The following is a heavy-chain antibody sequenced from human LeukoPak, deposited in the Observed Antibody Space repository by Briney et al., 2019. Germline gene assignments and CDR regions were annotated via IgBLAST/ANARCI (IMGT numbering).Heavy chain of an antibody. D-gene: IGHD2-2*01. V-gene: IGHV3-30*04. CDR2: ISYDGSNK. CDR3: ARDRGWIVPAAYLDY. Sequence: GGSLRLSCAASGFTFSSYATHWVRQAPGKGLEWVAVISYDGSNKYYADSVKGRFTISRDNSKNTLYLQMNSLRAEDTAVYYCARDRGWIVPAAYLDYWGQGTLVTVSS. CDR1: GFTFSSYA. J-gene: IGHJ4*02.